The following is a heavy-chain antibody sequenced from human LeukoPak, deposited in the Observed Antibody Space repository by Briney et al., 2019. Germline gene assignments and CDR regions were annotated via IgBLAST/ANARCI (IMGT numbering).Heavy chain of an antibody. Sequence: PSEALSDTCMVSRGSISSYYWSALRQPAWKGLECIGRIYTSVGVKYKLSLTSRVTMSVATSTNQFSLKLGSVTAADTAVYYCARDSRYSSSWHHIGYFDYGGQGTLVTVS. CDR1: RGSISSYY. J-gene: IGHJ4*02. V-gene: IGHV4-4*07. CDR2: IYTSVGV. CDR3: ARDSRYSSSWHHIGYFDY. D-gene: IGHD6-13*01.